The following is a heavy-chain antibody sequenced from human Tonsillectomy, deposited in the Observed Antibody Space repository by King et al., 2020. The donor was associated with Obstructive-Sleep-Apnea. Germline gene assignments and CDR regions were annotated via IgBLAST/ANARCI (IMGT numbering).Heavy chain of an antibody. CDR1: GGSISSSSYY. J-gene: IGHJ5*02. D-gene: IGHD3-10*01. Sequence: QLQESGPGLVKPSETLSLTCTVSGGSISSSSYYWGWIRQPPGKGLEWIGSIYYSGSTYYNPSLKSRVTISVDTSKNQFSLKLSSVTAADTAVYYCSKAGYCGSGEFDPWGQGTLVTVSS. CDR2: IYYSGST. V-gene: IGHV4-39*07. CDR3: SKAGYCGSGEFDP.